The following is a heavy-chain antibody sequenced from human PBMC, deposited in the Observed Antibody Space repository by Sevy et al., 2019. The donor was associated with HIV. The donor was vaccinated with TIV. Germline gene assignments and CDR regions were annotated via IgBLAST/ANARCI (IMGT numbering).Heavy chain of an antibody. CDR1: GFTFSSYG. Sequence: GGSLRLSCAASGFTFSSYGMHWVRQAPGKGLEWVAVISYDGSNKYYADSVKGRFTISRDNSKNTLYLQMNSLRAEDTAVYYCAKDRGRGNYYYNGMDVWGQGTTVTVSS. V-gene: IGHV3-30*18. J-gene: IGHJ6*02. D-gene: IGHD3-16*01. CDR2: ISYDGSNK. CDR3: AKDRGRGNYYYNGMDV.